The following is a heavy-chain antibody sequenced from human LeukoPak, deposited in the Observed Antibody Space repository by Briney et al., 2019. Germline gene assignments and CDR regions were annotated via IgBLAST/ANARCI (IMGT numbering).Heavy chain of an antibody. CDR1: VASITKKC. CDR3: ARQADSSGYYSTLYFHY. V-gene: IGHV4-59*01. Sequence: SETLSLTPAFAVASITKKCWNSFRQPPEKGLEWIGYIYYSGSTNYNPSLKSRVTISVDTSKNQFSLKLSSVTAADTAEHKYARQADSSGYYSTLYFHYWGQGTLVTVSS. J-gene: IGHJ4*02. CDR2: IYYSGST. D-gene: IGHD3-22*01.